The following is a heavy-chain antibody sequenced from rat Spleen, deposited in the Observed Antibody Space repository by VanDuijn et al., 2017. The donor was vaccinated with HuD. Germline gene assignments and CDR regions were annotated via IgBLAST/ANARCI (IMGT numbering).Heavy chain of an antibody. CDR2: INYDGSST. CDR1: GFTLSDYY. CDR3: ARSVFDY. Sequence: EVQLVESGGGLVQPGRSLKLSCAASGFTLSDYYMAWVRQVPTKGLEWVATINYDGSSTYYRDSVKGRFTISRDNAKSTLYLQMDSLRSEDTATYYCARSVFDYWGQGVMVTVSS. V-gene: IGHV5-29*01. J-gene: IGHJ2*01.